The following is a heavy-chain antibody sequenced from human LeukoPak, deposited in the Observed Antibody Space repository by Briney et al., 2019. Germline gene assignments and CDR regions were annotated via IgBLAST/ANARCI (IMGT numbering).Heavy chain of an antibody. V-gene: IGHV4-59*08. D-gene: IGHD6-19*01. CDR3: ARHPSGSGWIRAAFDI. Sequence: PSETLSLTCTVSGGSMSSYYWSWIRQPPEKGLEWIGYIYYSGSTNYNPSLKSRVTISVDTSKNQFSLKLSSVTAADTAVYYCARHPSGSGWIRAAFDIWGQGTMVTVSS. CDR1: GGSMSSYY. J-gene: IGHJ3*02. CDR2: IYYSGST.